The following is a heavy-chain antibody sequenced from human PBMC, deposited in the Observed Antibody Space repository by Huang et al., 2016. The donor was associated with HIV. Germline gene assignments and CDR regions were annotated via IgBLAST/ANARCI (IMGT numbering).Heavy chain of an antibody. CDR3: ARHSHGDDLPNNGFDI. Sequence: ELQLVQSGAEVKKPGESLKISCKTSGYNFSSHWIGWVRQMPGKGLEWMGIIYPGDSDTIYRPSFRGQVTISADKSITTAYLHWSSLKASDTAMYYCARHSHGDDLPNNGFDIWGQGTMVTVSS. D-gene: IGHD3-10*01. CDR2: IYPGDSDT. J-gene: IGHJ3*02. V-gene: IGHV5-51*01. CDR1: GYNFSSHW.